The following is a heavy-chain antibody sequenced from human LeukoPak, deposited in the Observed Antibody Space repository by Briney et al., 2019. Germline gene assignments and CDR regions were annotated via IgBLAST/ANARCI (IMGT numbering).Heavy chain of an antibody. CDR1: GGSISSSSYY. J-gene: IGHJ4*02. CDR3: ARARYGSGSYRVHYFDY. CDR2: IYHSGST. Sequence: SETLSLTCTVSGGSISSSSYYWGWIRQPPGKGLEWIGSIYHSGSTYYNPSLKSRVTISVDTSKNQFSLKLSSVTAADTAVYYCARARYGSGSYRVHYFDYWGQGTLVTVSS. V-gene: IGHV4-39*07. D-gene: IGHD3-10*01.